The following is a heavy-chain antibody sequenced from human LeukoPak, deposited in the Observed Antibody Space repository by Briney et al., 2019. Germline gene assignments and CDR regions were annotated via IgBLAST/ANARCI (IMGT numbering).Heavy chain of an antibody. V-gene: IGHV3-30-3*01. CDR3: AVYSSSWSAFDY. CDR1: GFTFSSYA. J-gene: IGHJ4*02. Sequence: PGGSLRLSCAASGFTFSSYAMHWVRQAPGKGLEGVAVISYDGSNKYYADSVKGRFTISRDNSKNTLYLQMNSLRAEDTAVYYCAVYSSSWSAFDYWGQGTLVTVSS. CDR2: ISYDGSNK. D-gene: IGHD6-13*01.